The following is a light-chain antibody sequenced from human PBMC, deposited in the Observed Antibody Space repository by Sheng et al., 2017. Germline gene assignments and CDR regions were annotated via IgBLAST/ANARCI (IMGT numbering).Light chain of an antibody. CDR2: AAS. CDR3: QQYDNLPVT. CDR1: QDIRRD. J-gene: IGKJ3*01. V-gene: IGKV1-6*02. Sequence: AIQMTQSPSSLSASVGDRVTITCRASQDIRRDLAWYQQKPGKAPNLLIYAASTLQSGVPSRFSGSGSGTDFTLNISSLQPEDSATFYCQQYDNLPVTFGPGTKVDIK.